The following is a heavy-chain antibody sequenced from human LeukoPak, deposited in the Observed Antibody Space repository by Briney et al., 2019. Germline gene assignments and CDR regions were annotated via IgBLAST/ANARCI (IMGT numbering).Heavy chain of an antibody. V-gene: IGHV4-59*01. D-gene: IGHD3-22*01. J-gene: IGHJ3*01. Sequence: SETLSLTCTVSTDSISSDYGSWIRQSPGKGLEWIGFVSYSGRIRYNPSLQRRLTLSIDASRSPFSLKLSSLSAADTGLYYCARLFDYDSSGDPDTLNLWGQGTKVTVSS. CDR2: VSYSGRI. CDR3: ARLFDYDSSGDPDTLNL. CDR1: TDSISSDY.